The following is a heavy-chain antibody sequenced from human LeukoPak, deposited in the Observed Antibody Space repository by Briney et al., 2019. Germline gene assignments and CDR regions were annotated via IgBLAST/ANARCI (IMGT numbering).Heavy chain of an antibody. Sequence: PGGSLRLSCAASGFTFSSYSMNWVRQAPGKGLEWVSSISSSSSYIYYADSVKGRFTISRDNAKNSLYLQMNSLRAEDTAVYYCARGPNMITFGGVIWGQGTLVTVSS. CDR3: ARGPNMITFGGVI. D-gene: IGHD3-16*01. CDR1: GFTFSSYS. J-gene: IGHJ4*02. CDR2: ISSSSSYI. V-gene: IGHV3-21*01.